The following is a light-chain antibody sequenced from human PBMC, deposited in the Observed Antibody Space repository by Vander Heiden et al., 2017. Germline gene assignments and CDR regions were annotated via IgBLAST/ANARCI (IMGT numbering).Light chain of an antibody. J-gene: IGLJ2*01. Sequence: QSQQTPAHAALGTPAQRATISCSGSSSNIGSNTVNWYQQLPGTAPELLIYSNNQRPSGVPDRFSGSKPGPSAPLAISGLQSEDKADYYCAAWDDSLNGVVFCGGTKLTLL. CDR2: SNN. V-gene: IGLV1-44*01. CDR3: AAWDDSLNGVV. CDR1: SSNIGSNT.